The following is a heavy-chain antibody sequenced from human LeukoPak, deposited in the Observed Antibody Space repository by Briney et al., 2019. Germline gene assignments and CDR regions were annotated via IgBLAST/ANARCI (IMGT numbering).Heavy chain of an antibody. Sequence: PSETLSLTCTVSGGSISSSSYYWGWIRQPPGKGLEWIGSIYYSGSTYYNPSLKSRVTTSVDTSKNQFSLRLSSVTAADTAVYYCAREVNYGDYGDNAFDIWGQGTMVTVSS. CDR3: AREVNYGDYGDNAFDI. CDR2: IYYSGST. V-gene: IGHV4-39*07. D-gene: IGHD4-17*01. CDR1: GGSISSSSYY. J-gene: IGHJ3*02.